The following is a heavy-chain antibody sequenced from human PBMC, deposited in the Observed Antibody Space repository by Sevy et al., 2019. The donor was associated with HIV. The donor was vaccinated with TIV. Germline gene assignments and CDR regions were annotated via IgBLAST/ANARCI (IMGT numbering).Heavy chain of an antibody. Sequence: GGSLRLSCAASGFTFSDSAMFWVRQASGKGLEWIGRIRGKANTYATALAASAKDRFTISRDDSKNTAYLQMNSLKAEDTAIYYSTCRYGRFDFWGQGTQDTVSS. CDR2: IRGKANTYAT. CDR3: TCRYGRFDF. D-gene: IGHD4-17*01. V-gene: IGHV3-73*01. J-gene: IGHJ4*02. CDR1: GFTFSDSA.